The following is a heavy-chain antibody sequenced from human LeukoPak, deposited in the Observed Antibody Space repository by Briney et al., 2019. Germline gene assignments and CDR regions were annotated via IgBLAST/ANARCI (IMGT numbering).Heavy chain of an antibody. CDR2: IIPIFGTA. J-gene: IGHJ5*02. D-gene: IGHD6-13*01. V-gene: IGHV1-69*13. CDR1: GGTFSSYA. Sequence: EASVKVSCKASGGTFSSYAISWLRQAPGQGLEWMGGIIPIFGTANYAQKFQGRVTITADESTSTAYMELSSLRSEDTAVYYCARDSVAGSIAAAGTSWFDPWGQGTPVTVSS. CDR3: ARDSVAGSIAAAGTSWFDP.